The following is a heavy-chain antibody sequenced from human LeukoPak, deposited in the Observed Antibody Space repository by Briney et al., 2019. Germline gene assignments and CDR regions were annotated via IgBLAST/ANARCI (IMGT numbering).Heavy chain of an antibody. V-gene: IGHV3-23*01. D-gene: IGHD3-16*01. J-gene: IGHJ4*02. CDR3: ANGVSY. Sequence: GGSLRLSCAASGFTFSSYAMSWVRQTPGKGLEWVSSISGSGGGAYYADSVKGRFTISRDNPKNTLYLQMNSLRADDTAVYYCANGVSYWGQGTLVTVSS. CDR1: GFTFSSYA. CDR2: ISGSGGGA.